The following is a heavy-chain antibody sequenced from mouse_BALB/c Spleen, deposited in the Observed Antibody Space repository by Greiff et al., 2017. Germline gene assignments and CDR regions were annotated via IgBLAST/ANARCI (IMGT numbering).Heavy chain of an antibody. CDR1: GYTFTSYY. D-gene: IGHD2-14*01. Sequence: QVQLQQSGPELVKPGASVRISCKASGYTFTSYYIHWVKQRPGQGLEWIGWIYPGNVNTKYNEKFKGKATLTADKSSSTAYMQLSSLTSEDSAVYFCAREVRRGYFDVWGAGTTVTVSS. V-gene: IGHV1S56*01. CDR3: AREVRRGYFDV. CDR2: IYPGNVNT. J-gene: IGHJ1*01.